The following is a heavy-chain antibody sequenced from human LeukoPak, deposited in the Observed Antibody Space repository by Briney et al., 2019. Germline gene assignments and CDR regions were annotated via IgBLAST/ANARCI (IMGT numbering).Heavy chain of an antibody. V-gene: IGHV1-69*04. CDR2: IIPILGIA. J-gene: IGHJ4*02. Sequence: SVKVSCKASGGTFSSYAISWVRQAPGQGLEWMGRIIPILGIANYAQKFQGRVTITADKSTSTAYMELSSLRSEDTAVYYCARGVPQYSSGWYVDDYWGQGTLVTVSS. CDR3: ARGVPQYSSGWYVDDY. CDR1: GGTFSSYA. D-gene: IGHD6-19*01.